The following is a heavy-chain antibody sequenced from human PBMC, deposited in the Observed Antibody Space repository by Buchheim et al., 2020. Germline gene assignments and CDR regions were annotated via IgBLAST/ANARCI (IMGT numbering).Heavy chain of an antibody. J-gene: IGHJ6*02. D-gene: IGHD3-22*01. Sequence: QVQLVESGGGVVQPGRSLRLSCAASGFTFSSYGMHWVRQAPGKGLEWVAVISYDGSNKYYADSVKGRFTISRDNSTNTLYLQMNSLRAEDTAVYYCAKDTHYYDSSGYYPNYYYYYGMDVWGQGTT. CDR2: ISYDGSNK. V-gene: IGHV3-30*18. CDR1: GFTFSSYG. CDR3: AKDTHYYDSSGYYPNYYYYYGMDV.